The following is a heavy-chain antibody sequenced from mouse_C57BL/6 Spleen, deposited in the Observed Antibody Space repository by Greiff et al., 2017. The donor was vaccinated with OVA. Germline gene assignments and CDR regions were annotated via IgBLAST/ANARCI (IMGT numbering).Heavy chain of an antibody. D-gene: IGHD2-5*01. V-gene: IGHV1-50*01. Sequence: QVQLQQPGAELVKPGASVKLSCKASGYTFTSYWMQWVKQRPGQGLEWIGEIDPSDSYTNYNQKFKGKATLTVDTSSSTAYMQLSSLTSEDSAVYYCARWGGYSNGYWGQGTTLTVSS. CDR1: GYTFTSYW. J-gene: IGHJ2*01. CDR3: ARWGGYSNGY. CDR2: IDPSDSYT.